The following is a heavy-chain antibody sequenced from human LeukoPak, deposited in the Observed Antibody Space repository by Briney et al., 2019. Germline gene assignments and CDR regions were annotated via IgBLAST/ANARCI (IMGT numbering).Heavy chain of an antibody. D-gene: IGHD1-1*01. CDR1: GFTFTTSW. CDR2: INGDGSST. V-gene: IGHV3-74*01. Sequence: GGSLRLSCATSGFTFTTSWMHWVRQAPGKGLVWVSRINGDGSSTNYADSVKGRFTISRDNAENTLYLQMNSLRAEDTAVYYRARNSGTNFDYWGQGTLVTVSS. CDR3: ARNSGTNFDY. J-gene: IGHJ4*02.